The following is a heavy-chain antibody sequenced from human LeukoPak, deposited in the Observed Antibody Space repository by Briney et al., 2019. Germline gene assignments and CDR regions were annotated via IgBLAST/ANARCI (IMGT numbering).Heavy chain of an antibody. V-gene: IGHV3-21*01. CDR3: ARDKSGPNRRQFAAFDI. D-gene: IGHD3-10*01. CDR1: GFTFGSYS. J-gene: IGHJ3*02. Sequence: GGSLRLSCAASGFTFGSYSMNWVRQAPGKGLEWVSSISSSSSYIYYADSVKGRFTISRDNVKNSLYLQMNSLRAEDTAVYYCARDKSGPNRRQFAAFDIWGQGTMVTVSS. CDR2: ISSSSSYI.